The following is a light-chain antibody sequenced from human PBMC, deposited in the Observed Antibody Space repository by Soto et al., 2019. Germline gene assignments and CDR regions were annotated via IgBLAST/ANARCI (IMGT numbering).Light chain of an antibody. J-gene: IGKJ4*01. CDR1: QDTSNY. CDR2: DAS. CDR3: QQYDNLPPLT. V-gene: IGKV1-33*01. Sequence: DIQMTQSPSSLSASVGDRVTITCQASQDTSNYLNWYQQKPGKAPKLLIYDASNLETGVPSRFSRSGSRTDFTFTISSLQPEDIATYYCQQYDNLPPLTFGGGTKVEIK.